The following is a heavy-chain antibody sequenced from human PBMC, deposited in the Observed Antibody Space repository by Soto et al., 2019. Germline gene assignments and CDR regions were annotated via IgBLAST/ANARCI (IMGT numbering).Heavy chain of an antibody. J-gene: IGHJ3*02. V-gene: IGHV4-31*03. CDR2: IYYSGST. CDR1: GGSISSGGYY. D-gene: IGHD3-10*01. CDR3: ARDTDYYGSGGDAFDI. Sequence: TLSLTCTVSGGSISSGGYYWSWIRQHPVKGLEWIGYIYYSGSTYYNPSLKSRVTISVDTSKKQFSLKLSSVTDADTAVYYCARDTDYYGSGGDAFDIWDQGTMVTVS.